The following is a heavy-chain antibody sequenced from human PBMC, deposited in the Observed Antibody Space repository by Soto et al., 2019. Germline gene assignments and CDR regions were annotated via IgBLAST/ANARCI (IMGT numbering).Heavy chain of an antibody. J-gene: IGHJ4*02. CDR2: IYYSGST. Sequence: SETLSLTCTVSGGSISSGGYYWSWIRQHPGKGLEWVGYIYYSGSTYYNPSLKSRVTISVDTSKNQFSLKLSSVTAADTAVYYCARTTIVVVTATYVDYWGQGTLVTVSS. CDR3: ARTTIVVVTATYVDY. V-gene: IGHV4-31*03. CDR1: GGSISSGGYY. D-gene: IGHD2-21*02.